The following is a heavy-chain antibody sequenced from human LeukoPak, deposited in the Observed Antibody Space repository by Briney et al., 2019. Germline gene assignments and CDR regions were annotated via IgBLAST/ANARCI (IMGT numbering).Heavy chain of an antibody. Sequence: SVKVSCKASGGTFSSYAISWGRQAPGQGLEWMGRIIPILGIANYAQKFQGRVTITADKSTSTAYMELSSLRSEDTAVYYCARAGVVVVAASYGMDVWGQGTTVTVSS. CDR3: ARAGVVVVAASYGMDV. CDR1: GGTFSSYA. V-gene: IGHV1-69*04. D-gene: IGHD2-15*01. CDR2: IIPILGIA. J-gene: IGHJ6*02.